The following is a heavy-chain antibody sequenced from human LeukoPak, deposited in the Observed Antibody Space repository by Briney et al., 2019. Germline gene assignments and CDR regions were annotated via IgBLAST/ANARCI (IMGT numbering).Heavy chain of an antibody. J-gene: IGHJ4*02. V-gene: IGHV3-64D*09. CDR2: VSSDGGST. Sequence: PGGSLRLSCSASGFTFSNFPMHWVRQAPGKGLEYVSAVSSDGGSTYYADSVRGRVTISRDNSKNTLSLQMGSLRAEDTAVYYCVKAILFGSVSYYADWGQGTLVTVSS. CDR1: GFTFSNFP. D-gene: IGHD3-22*01. CDR3: VKAILFGSVSYYAD.